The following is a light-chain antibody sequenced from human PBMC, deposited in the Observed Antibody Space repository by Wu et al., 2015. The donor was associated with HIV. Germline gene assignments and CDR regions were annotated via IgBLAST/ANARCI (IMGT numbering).Light chain of an antibody. J-gene: IGKJ1*01. CDR3: QQYDNWPRT. CDR1: QSLSSS. Sequence: IVLTQSPGTLSLSPGERATLSCRASQSLSSSFLAWYQQKPGQAPRLLIFGASTRATGIPATFSGSGSGTEFTLTITSIQSEDFAVYYCQQYDNWPRTSGQGTKVEIK. V-gene: IGKV3-15*01. CDR2: GAS.